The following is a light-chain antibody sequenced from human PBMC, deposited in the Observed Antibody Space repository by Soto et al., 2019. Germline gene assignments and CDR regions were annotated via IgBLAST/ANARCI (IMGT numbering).Light chain of an antibody. CDR2: DAS. Sequence: DIQMTQSPSSLSASVGDRVTITCQASQDISNYLNWYQQKPGKAPKLLIFDASNVETGVPSRFSGSGSGTHFTFTIHSLPAEDIATYYCQQYEGLPLTFGGGTKIEI. J-gene: IGKJ4*01. CDR1: QDISNY. V-gene: IGKV1-33*01. CDR3: QQYEGLPLT.